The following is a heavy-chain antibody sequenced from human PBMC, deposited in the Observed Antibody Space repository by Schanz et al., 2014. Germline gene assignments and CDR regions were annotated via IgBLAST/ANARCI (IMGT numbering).Heavy chain of an antibody. CDR1: ASSFTSYS. Sequence: QVHLVQSGAEVKRPGASVKVSCKASASSFTSYSMHWVRQAPGQRLEWMGWINTGSGDTKYSQNFQGRVTITRDTSASTAYIELISLRSEDTAVYSCARGIGGYGANNYFDYWGQGTLVTVSS. CDR3: ARGIGGYGANNYFDY. V-gene: IGHV1-3*04. D-gene: IGHD5-12*01. J-gene: IGHJ4*02. CDR2: INTGSGDT.